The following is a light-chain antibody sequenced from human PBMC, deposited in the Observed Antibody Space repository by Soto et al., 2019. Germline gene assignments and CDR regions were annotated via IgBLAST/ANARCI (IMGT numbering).Light chain of an antibody. J-gene: IGKJ1*01. V-gene: IGKV3-20*01. CDR2: GAS. CDR3: QQYGSSPKT. Sequence: EIVLTQSPGTLSLSPGERATLSCRASQSVSSSYLAWYQQKPGQAPRVLIYGASSRATGIPDRFSCSGSGADFTLTISRLEPEDFALYYCQQYGSSPKTFGQGTKVEIK. CDR1: QSVSSSY.